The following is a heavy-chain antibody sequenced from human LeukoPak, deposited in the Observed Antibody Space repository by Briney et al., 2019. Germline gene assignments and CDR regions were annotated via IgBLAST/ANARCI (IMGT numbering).Heavy chain of an antibody. D-gene: IGHD3-22*01. CDR2: IKQDGSEK. V-gene: IGHV3-7*03. Sequence: GGSLRLSCAASGFTFSSYWMSWVRQAPGKGLEWVANIKQDGSEKYYVDSVKGRFTISRDNSKNTLYLQMNSLRAEDTAVYYCATNYYDSSGYYYRSKNLDYWGQGTLVTVSS. CDR1: GFTFSSYW. CDR3: ATNYYDSSGYYYRSKNLDY. J-gene: IGHJ4*02.